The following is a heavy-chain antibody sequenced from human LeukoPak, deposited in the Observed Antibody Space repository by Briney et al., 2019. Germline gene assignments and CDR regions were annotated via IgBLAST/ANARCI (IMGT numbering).Heavy chain of an antibody. CDR2: IIPIFGTA. CDR1: GGTFSSYA. J-gene: IGHJ4*02. CDR3: ARGRDCSGRSCYHALLDY. V-gene: IGHV1-69*05. D-gene: IGHD2-15*01. Sequence: SVKVSCKASGGTFSSYAISWVRQARGQGLEWMGGIIPIFGTANYAQKFQGRVTITTDESTSTAYMELSSLRSEDTAVYYCARGRDCSGRSCYHALLDYWGQGTLVTVSS.